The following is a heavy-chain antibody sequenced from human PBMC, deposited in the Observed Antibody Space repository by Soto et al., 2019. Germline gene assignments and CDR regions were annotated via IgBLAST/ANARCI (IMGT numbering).Heavy chain of an antibody. CDR3: ARDDRPPSAGAMDV. D-gene: IGHD2-15*01. Sequence: PSETLSLTCTVSNGSISSGDYHWPWIRQPPGKGLEWIGAIYYSGSTYYNPSIKRRIRISVDTSKNQFSLKVNSVTAADTAVYYCARDDRPPSAGAMDVWGQGTTV. CDR1: NGSISSGDYH. J-gene: IGHJ6*02. V-gene: IGHV4-30-4*01. CDR2: IYYSGST.